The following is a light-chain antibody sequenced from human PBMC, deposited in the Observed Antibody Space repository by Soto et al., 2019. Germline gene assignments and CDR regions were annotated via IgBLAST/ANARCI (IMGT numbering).Light chain of an antibody. Sequence: QSVLTPRASVSGSPGQSITISCTGSSSDVGSYNLVSWHQQYPGKAPKLMIYEGSKRPSGVSNRFSGSKSGNTASLTISGLQAEDDADYYCCSYAGRSTLVFGGGTKVTVL. V-gene: IGLV2-23*01. CDR2: EGS. J-gene: IGLJ3*02. CDR3: CSYAGRSTLV. CDR1: SSDVGSYNL.